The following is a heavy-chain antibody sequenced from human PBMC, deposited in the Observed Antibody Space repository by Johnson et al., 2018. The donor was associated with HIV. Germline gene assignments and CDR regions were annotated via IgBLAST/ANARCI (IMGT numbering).Heavy chain of an antibody. CDR2: IYSGGST. Sequence: VQLVESGGGLVQPGGSLRLSCAASGFTVSSNYMSWVRQAPGKGLEWVSVIYSGGSTYYADSVKGRCTISRDNSKNTLELQMTSRRAEDTAVYYCASPRPSSGIAASGYAFDIWGQGTMVTVSS. J-gene: IGHJ3*02. D-gene: IGHD6-13*01. CDR3: ASPRPSSGIAASGYAFDI. V-gene: IGHV3-66*01. CDR1: GFTVSSNY.